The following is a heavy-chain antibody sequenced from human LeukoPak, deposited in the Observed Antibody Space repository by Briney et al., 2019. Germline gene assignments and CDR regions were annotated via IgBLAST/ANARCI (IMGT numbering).Heavy chain of an antibody. CDR3: ARAYDYWRTGDAFDI. CDR1: GFTFSDYY. CDR2: ISSSGSTI. V-gene: IGHV3-11*04. Sequence: TGGPLRLSCAASGFTFSDYYMSWIRQAPGKGLEWVSYISSSGSTIYYADSVKGRFTISRDNAKNSLYLQMNSLRAEDTAVYYCARAYDYWRTGDAFDIWGQGTMVTVSS. J-gene: IGHJ3*02. D-gene: IGHD3-16*01.